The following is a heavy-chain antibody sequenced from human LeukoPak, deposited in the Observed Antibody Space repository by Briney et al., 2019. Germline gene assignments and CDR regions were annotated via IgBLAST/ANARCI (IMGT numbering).Heavy chain of an antibody. D-gene: IGHD2-2*01. CDR2: IYYSGST. Sequence: SETLSLTCTVSGGSISSYYWSWIRQPPGKGREWIGYIYYSGSTNYNPSLKSRVTISVDTSKNQFSLKLSSVTAADTAVYYCARSGPGYCSSTSCRPFDYWGQGTLVTVSS. J-gene: IGHJ4*02. V-gene: IGHV4-59*01. CDR1: GGSISSYY. CDR3: ARSGPGYCSSTSCRPFDY.